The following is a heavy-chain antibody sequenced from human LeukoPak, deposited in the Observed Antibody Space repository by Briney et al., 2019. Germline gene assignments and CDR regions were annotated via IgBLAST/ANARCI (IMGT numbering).Heavy chain of an antibody. V-gene: IGHV4-59*08. J-gene: IGHJ4*02. CDR3: ARLPSGTLNPPYDY. D-gene: IGHD3-10*01. CDR1: GVSIYNHY. CDR2: TYYSGST. Sequence: PSETLSLTCTVSGVSIYNHYWSWIRQPPGKGLESIGYTYYSGSTIYNPSLKSRVAISLDTSKNQFSLKLISVTAADTAVYYCARLPSGTLNPPYDYWGQGSLVTVSS.